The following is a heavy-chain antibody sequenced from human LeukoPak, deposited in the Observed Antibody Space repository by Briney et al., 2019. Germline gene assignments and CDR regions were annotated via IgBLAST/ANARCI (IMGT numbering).Heavy chain of an antibody. CDR1: GGTFSSYA. CDR3: ARDSQDTAMVNNWFDP. J-gene: IGHJ5*02. Sequence: SVKVSCTASGGTFSSYAISWVRQAPGQGLEWMGGIIPIFGTANYAQKFQGRVTITADESTSTAYMELSSLRSEDTAVYYCARDSQDTAMVNNWFDPWGQGTLVTVSS. CDR2: IIPIFGTA. D-gene: IGHD5-18*01. V-gene: IGHV1-69*13.